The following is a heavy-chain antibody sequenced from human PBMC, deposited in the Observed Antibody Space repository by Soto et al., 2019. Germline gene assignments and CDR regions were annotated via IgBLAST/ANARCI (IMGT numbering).Heavy chain of an antibody. CDR3: SRGIPV. Sequence: QVQLQESGPGLVKPSQTLSLTCTVSGGSINRGGYCWGWIRQHPGKGLDWIGCISYDGSTSYNPSMESRVTISDDTAKSLSSLKLTSVPGANTAVYYFSRGIPVWGQGALITVSS. V-gene: IGHV4-31*03. CDR1: GGSINRGGYC. CDR2: ISYDGST. D-gene: IGHD5-18*01. J-gene: IGHJ4*02.